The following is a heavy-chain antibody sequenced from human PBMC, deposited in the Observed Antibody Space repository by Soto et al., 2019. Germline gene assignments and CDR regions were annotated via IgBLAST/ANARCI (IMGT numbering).Heavy chain of an antibody. Sequence: PGGSLRLSCAASGFTFSSYAMTWVRQAPGKGLEYVSTLSGSGVNAYYADSVKGRFTISRDNSKNTLHLQMNSLRVEDTAIYYCAKPLQGYWGQGTQVTVSS. CDR2: LSGSGVNA. V-gene: IGHV3-23*01. CDR1: GFTFSSYA. J-gene: IGHJ4*02. CDR3: AKPLQGY.